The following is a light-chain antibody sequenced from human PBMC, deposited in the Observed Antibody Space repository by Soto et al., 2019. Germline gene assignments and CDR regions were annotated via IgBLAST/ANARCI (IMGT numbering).Light chain of an antibody. CDR2: EVS. V-gene: IGLV2-8*01. CDR1: SSDVGGYNY. CDR3: SSYAGSNNYV. Sequence: QSALTQPPPASGSPGQSVTISCTGTSSDVGGYNYVSWYQRHPGKAPKLMIYEVSKRPSGVPDRFSGSKSGNTASLTVSGLQAEDEADYYCSSYAGSNNYVFGTGT. J-gene: IGLJ1*01.